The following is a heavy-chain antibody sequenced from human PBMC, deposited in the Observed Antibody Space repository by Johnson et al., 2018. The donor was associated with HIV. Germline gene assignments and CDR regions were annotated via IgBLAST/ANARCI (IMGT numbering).Heavy chain of an antibody. CDR3: AKSTQASIFRESGPYGAFDI. J-gene: IGHJ3*02. D-gene: IGHD3-3*02. V-gene: IGHV3-43D*03. Sequence: VQLVESGGGVVQPGRSLRLSCAASGFNFDDYAMHWVRQAPGKGLEWVSLISWDGDRTHYADSVTGRFTISRDHSKKTLYVQMKSLRVEDTAVYYCAKSTQASIFRESGPYGAFDIWGQGTMVTVSS. CDR1: GFNFDDYA. CDR2: ISWDGDRT.